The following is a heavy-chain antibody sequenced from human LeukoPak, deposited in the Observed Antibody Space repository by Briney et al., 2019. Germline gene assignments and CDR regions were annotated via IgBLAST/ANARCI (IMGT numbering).Heavy chain of an antibody. CDR1: GGSISSYY. Sequence: SETLSLTCTVSGGSISSYYWSWIRQPPGKGLEWIGEINHSGSTNYNPSLKSRVTISVDTSKNQFSLKLSSVTTADTAVYYCASGGSGTRSFDYWGQGTLVTVSS. V-gene: IGHV4-34*01. CDR2: INHSGST. J-gene: IGHJ4*02. CDR3: ASGGSGTRSFDY. D-gene: IGHD1-1*01.